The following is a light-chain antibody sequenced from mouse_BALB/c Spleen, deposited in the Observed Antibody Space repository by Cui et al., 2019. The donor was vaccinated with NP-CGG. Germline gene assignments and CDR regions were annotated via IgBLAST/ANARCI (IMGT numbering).Light chain of an antibody. CDR3: ALWYSNHWV. Sequence: QAVVTQESALTTSPGETVTLTCRSSTGAVIISNYANWVQEKPDHLFTGLIGGTNNRPPGVPARFSGSLIGDKAALTITGAQTEDEAIYFCALWYSNHWVFGGGTKLTVL. J-gene: IGLJ1*01. CDR2: GTN. V-gene: IGLV1*01. CDR1: TGAVIISNY.